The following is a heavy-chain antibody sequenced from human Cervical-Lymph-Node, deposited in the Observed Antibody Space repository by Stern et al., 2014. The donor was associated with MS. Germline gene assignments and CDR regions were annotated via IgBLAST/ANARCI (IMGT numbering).Heavy chain of an antibody. CDR2: ISGYNGNT. J-gene: IGHJ6*02. Sequence: QMQLVQSGAEVKKPGASVKVSCKTSGYTFSSYGITWVRQAPGQGLEWLGWISGYNGNTNFAQRLQDRVTMTTDTSTSTADMELRSLTYDDTAIYYCARDPGGYYYGMDVWGQGTTVTVSS. CDR3: ARDPGGYYYGMDV. CDR1: GYTFSSYG. V-gene: IGHV1-18*01. D-gene: IGHD3-10*01.